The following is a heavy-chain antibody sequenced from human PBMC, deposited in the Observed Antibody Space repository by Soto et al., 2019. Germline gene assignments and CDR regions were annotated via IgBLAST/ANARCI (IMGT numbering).Heavy chain of an antibody. V-gene: IGHV3-23*01. Sequence: RGGSLRLSCAASGFTFSKFAMTWVRQAPGKGLEWVSSIRGSGAPTYYADSAKGRFTISRDNSKNTLYLQMNSLRAEDTAVYYCAKDSATASWNYFDCWGQGTMVTVSS. J-gene: IGHJ4*02. CDR2: IRGSGAPT. D-gene: IGHD3-10*01. CDR3: AKDSATASWNYFDC. CDR1: GFTFSKFA.